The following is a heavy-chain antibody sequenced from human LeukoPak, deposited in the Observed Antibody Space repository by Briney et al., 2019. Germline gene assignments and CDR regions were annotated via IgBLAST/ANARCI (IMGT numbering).Heavy chain of an antibody. CDR3: XXXXXXGXXXXDXXXXYYXYMXV. V-gene: IGHV3-7*01. J-gene: IGHJ6*03. CDR1: GFILGNYW. CDR2: IKQDGSEK. Sequence: SLXXPCAASGFILGNYWMSWVRQAPGKGLEWVANIKQDGSEKHYVDAVRGRFTISRDNAENSLYLQMNSLRAEDTAVYYXXXXXXXGXXXXDXXXXYYXYMXVWGKGTTXTVSS.